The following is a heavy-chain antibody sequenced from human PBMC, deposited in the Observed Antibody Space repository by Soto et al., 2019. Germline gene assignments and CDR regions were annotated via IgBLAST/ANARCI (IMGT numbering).Heavy chain of an antibody. CDR3: AREGTTGQYYYYGMDV. Sequence: QVQLVESGGGVVQPGRSLRLSCAASGFPFSSYTMHWVRQAPGMGLEWVAVISFDGSNKYYADSVKGRFTISRDNSKNTLYLQMNSLRAEDTAVYYCAREGTTGQYYYYGMDVWGQGTTVTVSS. J-gene: IGHJ6*02. D-gene: IGHD4-4*01. CDR1: GFPFSSYT. V-gene: IGHV3-30*04. CDR2: ISFDGSNK.